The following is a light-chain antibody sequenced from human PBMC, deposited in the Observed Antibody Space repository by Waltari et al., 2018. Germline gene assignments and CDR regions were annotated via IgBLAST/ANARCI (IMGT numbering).Light chain of an antibody. CDR1: QSISSW. J-gene: IGKJ1*01. V-gene: IGKV1-5*03. Sequence: DIQMTQSPSTLSASVGDRVIITCRASQSISSWLAWYQQKPGKAPKLLIYKASSLESGVPSRFSGSGSGTEFTLTISSLQPDDFATYYCQQYNSYETFGQGTKVEIK. CDR2: KAS. CDR3: QQYNSYET.